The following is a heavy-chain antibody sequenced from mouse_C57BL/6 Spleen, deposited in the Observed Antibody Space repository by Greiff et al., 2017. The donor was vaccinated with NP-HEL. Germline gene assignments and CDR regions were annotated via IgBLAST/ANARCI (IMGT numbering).Heavy chain of an antibody. CDR1: GFTFSSYT. Sequence: EVKLVESGGGLVKPGGSLKLSCAASGFTFSSYTMSWVRQTPEKRLEWVATISGGGGNTYYPDSVKGRFTISRDNAKNTLYLQMSSLRSEDTALYYCARRSIYYSNGYGYFDVWGTGTTVTVSS. D-gene: IGHD2-5*01. J-gene: IGHJ1*03. CDR3: ARRSIYYSNGYGYFDV. V-gene: IGHV5-9*01. CDR2: ISGGGGNT.